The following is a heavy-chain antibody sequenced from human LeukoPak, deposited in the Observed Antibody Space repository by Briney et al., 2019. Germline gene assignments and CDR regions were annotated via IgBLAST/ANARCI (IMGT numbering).Heavy chain of an antibody. D-gene: IGHD6-13*01. J-gene: IGHJ4*02. V-gene: IGHV3-23*01. CDR2: ISGSGGST. CDR3: ARDIGGSSSWPYYFDY. Sequence: PGGSLRLSCAASGFTFSSYTMTWVRQAPGKGLEWVSAISGSGGSTYYADSVKGRLTISRDNAKNSLYLQMNSLRAEDTAVYYCARDIGGSSSWPYYFDYWGQGTLVTVSS. CDR1: GFTFSSYT.